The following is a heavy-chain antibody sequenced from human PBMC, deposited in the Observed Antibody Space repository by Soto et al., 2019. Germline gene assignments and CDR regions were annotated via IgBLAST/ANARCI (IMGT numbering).Heavy chain of an antibody. V-gene: IGHV3-30-3*01. CDR1: GFTFSSYA. Sequence: GGSLRLSCAASGFTFSSYAMSWVRQAPGKGLEWVAVISYDGSNNYYADSVKGRFTISRDNSKNTLYLQMNSLRAEDTAVYYCARLRAYCSSTSCHFDYWGQGNLVTVSS. CDR3: ARLRAYCSSTSCHFDY. J-gene: IGHJ4*02. CDR2: ISYDGSNN. D-gene: IGHD2-2*01.